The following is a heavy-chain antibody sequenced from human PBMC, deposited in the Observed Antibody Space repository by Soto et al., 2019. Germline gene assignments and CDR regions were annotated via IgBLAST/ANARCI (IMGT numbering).Heavy chain of an antibody. D-gene: IGHD3-16*02. CDR2: IWYDGSNK. CDR3: ARDSRYYFDY. Sequence: QVQLVESGGGVVQPGRSLRLSCAASGFTFSSYGMHWVRQAPGKGLEWVAVIWYDGSNKYYADSVKGRFTISRDNSKNPLYLQMNSLRAEDTAVYYCARDSRYYFDYWGQGTLVTVSS. V-gene: IGHV3-33*01. J-gene: IGHJ4*02. CDR1: GFTFSSYG.